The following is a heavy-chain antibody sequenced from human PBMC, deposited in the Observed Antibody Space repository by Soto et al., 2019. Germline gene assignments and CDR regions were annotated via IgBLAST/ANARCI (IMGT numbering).Heavy chain of an antibody. V-gene: IGHV1-18*01. D-gene: IGHD3-22*01. CDR1: GYTFTSYG. Sequence: ASVKVSCKASGYTFTSYGISCVRQAPGQGLEWMGWISAYNGNTNYAQKLQGRVTMTTDTSTSTAYMELRSLRSDDTAVYYCARDFSDDSSGYSVDYWGQGTLVTVSS. CDR3: ARDFSDDSSGYSVDY. J-gene: IGHJ4*02. CDR2: ISAYNGNT.